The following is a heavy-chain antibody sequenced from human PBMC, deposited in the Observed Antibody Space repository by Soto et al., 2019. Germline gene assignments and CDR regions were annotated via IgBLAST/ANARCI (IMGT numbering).Heavy chain of an antibody. V-gene: IGHV3-7*01. D-gene: IGHD2-21*02. CDR3: ARDPTYSSGDIYYDALEI. J-gene: IGHJ3*02. CDR1: GFTFSSYW. Sequence: GGSLRLSCVASGFTFSSYWMTWVRQAPGKGPEWVANIKEDGSLKYYVDSVKGRFTVSRDNAKNSLYLQMNSLRAEDTAVYYCARDPTYSSGDIYYDALEIWGQGTMVTV. CDR2: IKEDGSLK.